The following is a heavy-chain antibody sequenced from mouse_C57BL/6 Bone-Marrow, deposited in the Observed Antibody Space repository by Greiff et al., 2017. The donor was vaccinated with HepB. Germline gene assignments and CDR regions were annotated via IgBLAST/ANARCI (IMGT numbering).Heavy chain of an antibody. CDR2: ISSGSSTI. CDR3: ARWTYVGWFAY. CDR1: GFTFSDYG. D-gene: IGHD5-1*01. V-gene: IGHV5-17*01. J-gene: IGHJ3*01. Sequence: EVHLVESGGGLVKPGGSLKLSCAASGFTFSDYGMHWVRQAPEKGLEWVAYISSGSSTIYYADTVKGRFTISRDNAKNTLFLQMTSLRSEDTAMYYCARWTYVGWFAYLGQGTLVTVSA.